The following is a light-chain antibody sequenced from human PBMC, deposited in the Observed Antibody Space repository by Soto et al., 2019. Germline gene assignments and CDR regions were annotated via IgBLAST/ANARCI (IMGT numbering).Light chain of an antibody. CDR2: GAS. Sequence: EIVLTQSPGTLSLSPGERATLSGRASQSVSSSYLAWYQQKPGQAPRLIIYGASDRATGIPDRFSGSGSGTDFTLTISRLEPEGFAVYYCQQYGSSPYTFGQGTKLEIK. CDR3: QQYGSSPYT. V-gene: IGKV3-20*01. J-gene: IGKJ2*01. CDR1: QSVSSSY.